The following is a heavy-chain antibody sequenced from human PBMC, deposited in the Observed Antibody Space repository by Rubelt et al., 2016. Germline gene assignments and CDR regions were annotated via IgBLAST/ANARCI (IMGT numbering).Heavy chain of an antibody. CDR1: GHTFTNYG. CDR3: AQAGSSSAY. D-gene: IGHD6-6*01. Sequence: QVQLVQSGSESEKPGASVKVSCKASGHTFTNYGMNWVRQAPGQGLEWLGWINTNTGNPTYAQGFSGLFVFSLDTSVNTAFLQIFSLKPEDTAVYYCAQAGSSSAYWGQGTLVTVSS. J-gene: IGHJ4*02. V-gene: IGHV7-4-1*01. CDR2: INTNTGNP.